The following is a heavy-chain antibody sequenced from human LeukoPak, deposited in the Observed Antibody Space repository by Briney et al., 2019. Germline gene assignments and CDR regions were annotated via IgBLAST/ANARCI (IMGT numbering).Heavy chain of an antibody. CDR2: ISAYNGNT. D-gene: IGHD2-2*01. V-gene: IGHV1-18*01. CDR1: GYTFTSYG. Sequence: ASVKVSCKASGYTFTSYGISWVRQAPGQGLEWMGWISAYNGNTNYAQKLQGRVTMTTDTSTSTAYMELRSLRSDDTAVYYCASRQYCSSTSCYYYYYYMDVWGKGTTVTVSS. J-gene: IGHJ6*03. CDR3: ASRQYCSSTSCYYYYYYMDV.